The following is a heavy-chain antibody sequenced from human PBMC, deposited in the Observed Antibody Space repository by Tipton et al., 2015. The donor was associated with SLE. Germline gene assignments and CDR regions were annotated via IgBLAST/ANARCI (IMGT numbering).Heavy chain of an antibody. Sequence: GLVKPSETLSLTCTVSGGSISSSSYYWGWIRQSPGKGLEWIGSIYYSGITYYNPSLKSRVTISVDTSKNQFSLMVTSVTAADTAVYYCAKRDDNWYFDSWGQGTLVTVSS. D-gene: IGHD1-20*01. CDR1: GGSISSSSYY. V-gene: IGHV4-39*07. J-gene: IGHJ4*02. CDR3: AKRDDNWYFDS. CDR2: IYYSGIT.